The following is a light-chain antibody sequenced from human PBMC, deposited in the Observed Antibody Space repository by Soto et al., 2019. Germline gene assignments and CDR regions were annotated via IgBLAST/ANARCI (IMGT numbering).Light chain of an antibody. CDR1: SSNIGINV. CDR2: SND. J-gene: IGLJ1*01. V-gene: IGLV1-44*01. CDR3: AAWDDSLNGYA. Sequence: QSVLTQPPSASGTPGQRVTISCSGSSSNIGINVLSWYQQLPGAAPKLLIYSNDQQPSGVPDRFSGSKSGTSASLAISGLQSEDGADYYCAAWDDSLNGYAFGPGTKLTVL.